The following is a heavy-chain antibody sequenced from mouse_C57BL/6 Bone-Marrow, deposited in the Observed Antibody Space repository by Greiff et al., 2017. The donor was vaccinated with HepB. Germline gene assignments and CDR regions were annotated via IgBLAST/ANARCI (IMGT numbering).Heavy chain of an antibody. CDR2: ISSGSSTI. D-gene: IGHD1-1*01. Sequence: EVQGVESGGGLVKPGGSLKLSCAASGFTFSDYGMHWVRQAPEKGLEWVAYISSGSSTIYYADTVKGRFTISRDNAKNTLFLQMTSLRSEDTAMYYCARQGGGSSAWFAYWGQGTLVTVSA. CDR1: GFTFSDYG. CDR3: ARQGGGSSAWFAY. J-gene: IGHJ3*01. V-gene: IGHV5-17*01.